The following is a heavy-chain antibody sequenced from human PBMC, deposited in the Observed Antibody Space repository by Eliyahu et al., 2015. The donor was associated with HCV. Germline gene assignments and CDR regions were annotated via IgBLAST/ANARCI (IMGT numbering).Heavy chain of an antibody. CDR3: AKEIVVVPAAIERFGVAFDI. CDR1: XFTFXSYG. D-gene: IGHD2-2*02. CDR2: ISXDGSNK. V-gene: IGHV3-30*18. Sequence: QVQLVESGGGVVQPGRSLRLSCAASXFTFXSYGMHWVRQAPGKGXEWVAVISXDGSNKYYADSXKGRFTISRDNSKNTLYLQMNSLRAEDTAVYYCAKEIVVVPAAIERFGVAFDIWGQGTMVTVSS. J-gene: IGHJ3*02.